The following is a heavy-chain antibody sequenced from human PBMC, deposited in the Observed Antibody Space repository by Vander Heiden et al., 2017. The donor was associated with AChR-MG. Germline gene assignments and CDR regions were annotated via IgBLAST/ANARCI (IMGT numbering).Heavy chain of an antibody. CDR3: AKVGFGLYYYYYMDV. J-gene: IGHJ6*03. CDR2: ISGSGGST. CDR1: GFTFSSYA. V-gene: IGHV3-23*01. D-gene: IGHD1-26*01. Sequence: EVQLLESGGGLVQPGGSLRLSCAASGFTFSSYAMSWVRQAPGKGLELVSAISGSGGSTYYADSVKGRFTISRDNSKNTLYLQMNSLRAEDTAVYYCAKVGFGLYYYYYMDVWGKGTTVTVSS.